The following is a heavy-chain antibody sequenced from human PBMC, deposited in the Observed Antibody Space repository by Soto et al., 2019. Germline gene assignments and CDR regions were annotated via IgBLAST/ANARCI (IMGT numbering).Heavy chain of an antibody. D-gene: IGHD4-17*01. CDR2: IYYSGST. CDR1: GGSMSRGD. Sequence: ASEALCVRMSGSGGSMSRGDWSLIRQPPWKRLEWIGYIYYSGSTNYNPSLKSRVTISVDTSKNQFSLKLSSVTAADTAVYYCAIYGGNSVYFDYWGQGTLVTV. J-gene: IGHJ4*02. CDR3: AIYGGNSVYFDY. V-gene: IGHV4-59*08.